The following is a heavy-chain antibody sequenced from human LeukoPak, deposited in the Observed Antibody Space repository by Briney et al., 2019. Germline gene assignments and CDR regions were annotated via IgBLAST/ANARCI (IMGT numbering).Heavy chain of an antibody. CDR1: GGSISSYY. Sequence: TSETLSLTCTVSGGSISSYYWSWIRQPPGKGLEWIGYIYYSGSTNYNPSLKSRVTISVDTSKNQCSLKLSSVTAADTAVYYCARDGRKAFDIWGQGTMVTVSS. CDR2: IYYSGST. CDR3: ARDGRKAFDI. J-gene: IGHJ3*02. V-gene: IGHV4-59*01.